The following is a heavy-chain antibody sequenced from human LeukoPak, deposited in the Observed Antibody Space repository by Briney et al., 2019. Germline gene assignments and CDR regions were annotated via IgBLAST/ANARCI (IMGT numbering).Heavy chain of an antibody. Sequence: GGSLRLSCATSGFTVSSNYMSWVRQAPGKGLEWVSLIYNGGSTYYADSVKGRFTISRDNSKNTLCLQMNSLRAEDTAVYDCARDLLASYYFDYWGQGILVTVSS. D-gene: IGHD5-12*01. CDR2: IYNGGST. CDR3: ARDLLASYYFDY. J-gene: IGHJ4*02. CDR1: GFTVSSNY. V-gene: IGHV3-53*01.